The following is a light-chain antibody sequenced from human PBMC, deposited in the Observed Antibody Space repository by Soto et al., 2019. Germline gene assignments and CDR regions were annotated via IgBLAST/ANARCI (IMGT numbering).Light chain of an antibody. Sequence: QSVLTQPPSASGTPGQRVTISCSGSSSNIGRNAVNWYQQVPGTAPKLLIYSHDQRPSGVPDRFSGSKSGTSASLAISGLQSEDEANYYCSLYTSDSTYVFGTGTKLTVL. J-gene: IGLJ1*01. CDR3: SLYTSDSTYV. CDR1: SSNIGRNA. CDR2: SHD. V-gene: IGLV1-44*01.